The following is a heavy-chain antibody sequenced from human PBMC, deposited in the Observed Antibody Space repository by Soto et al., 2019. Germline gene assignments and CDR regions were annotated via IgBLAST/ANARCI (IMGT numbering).Heavy chain of an antibody. D-gene: IGHD6-13*01. V-gene: IGHV4-30-2*01. CDR2: IYHSGST. CDR3: AREYRSSWYGNWLDP. Sequence: LSLTCAVSGGSISSGGYSWSWIRQPPGKGLEWIGYIYHSGSTYYNPSLKSRVTISVDRSKNQFSLKLSSVTAADTAVYYCAREYRSSWYGNWLDPWGQGTLVTVYS. J-gene: IGHJ5*02. CDR1: GGSISSGGYS.